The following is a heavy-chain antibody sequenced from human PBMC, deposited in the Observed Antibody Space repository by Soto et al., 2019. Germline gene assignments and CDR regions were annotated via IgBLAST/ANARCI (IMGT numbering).Heavy chain of an antibody. Sequence: ASVKVSCKASGYTFTTYGISWVQQAPGQGLEWMGWVSTSNGNTNYLQNLQGRVTMTTDTSTTTATMDLRSLTPDDTAVYYCVRDSFGHAVFDYWSQGTLVTVS. CDR2: VSTSNGNT. J-gene: IGHJ4*02. V-gene: IGHV1-18*01. CDR3: VRDSFGHAVFDY. CDR1: GYTFTTYG. D-gene: IGHD2-15*01.